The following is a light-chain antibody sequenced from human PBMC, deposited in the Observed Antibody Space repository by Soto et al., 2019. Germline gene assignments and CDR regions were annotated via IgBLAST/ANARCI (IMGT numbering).Light chain of an antibody. CDR3: QQYGGSPRT. J-gene: IGKJ1*01. Sequence: EMVLTQSPATLSLSPWEIVTLSCWASQSVSSNLAWYQQKPGQAPRLLMYEASNRATGIPARFSGGGSGTDFTPTISSLQSEDFAVYYCQQYGGSPRTFGRGTKVDIK. V-gene: IGKV3D-15*01. CDR2: EAS. CDR1: QSVSSN.